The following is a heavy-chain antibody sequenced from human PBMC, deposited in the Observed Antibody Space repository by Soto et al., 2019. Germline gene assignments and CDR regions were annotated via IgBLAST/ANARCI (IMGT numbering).Heavy chain of an antibody. D-gene: IGHD6-6*01. J-gene: IGHJ4*02. CDR2: ISAYNGNT. CDR1: GYTFTSYG. Sequence: QVQLVQSGAEVKKPGASVKVSCEASGYTFTSYGISWVRQAPGQGLEWMGWISAYNGNTNYAQKLQGTVTMTTDTSTSTAYMELRRLRYDDTAVYYCASSIRLEYSSWLDYFDYWGKGTLITVAS. V-gene: IGHV1-18*04. CDR3: ASSIRLEYSSWLDYFDY.